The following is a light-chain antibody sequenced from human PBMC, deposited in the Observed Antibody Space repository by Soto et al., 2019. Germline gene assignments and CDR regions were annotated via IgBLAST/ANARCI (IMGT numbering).Light chain of an antibody. Sequence: QSVLTQPPSASGSPGQSVAISCTGTSSDVGGYNFVSWYQQHPGKAPKVLIYEVSKRASGVPDRFSGSKSGNTASLTVSGLQDEDEADYYCSSYAGSNNVLFGGGTKVTVL. CDR3: SSYAGSNNVL. V-gene: IGLV2-8*01. CDR1: SSDVGGYNF. CDR2: EVS. J-gene: IGLJ2*01.